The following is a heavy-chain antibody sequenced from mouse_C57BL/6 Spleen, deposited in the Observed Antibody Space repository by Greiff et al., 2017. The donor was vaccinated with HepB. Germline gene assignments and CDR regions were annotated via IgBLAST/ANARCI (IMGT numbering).Heavy chain of an antibody. V-gene: IGHV1-4*01. D-gene: IGHD2-2*01. J-gene: IGHJ1*03. CDR3: AREGGYDWYFDV. CDR1: GYTFTSYT. CDR2: INPSSGYT. Sequence: VQLQQSGAELARPGASVKMSCKASGYTFTSYTMHWVKQRPGQGLEWIGYINPSSGYTKYNQKFKEKATLTADKSSSTAYMQLSSLTSEDSAVYYCAREGGYDWYFDVWGTGTTVTVSS.